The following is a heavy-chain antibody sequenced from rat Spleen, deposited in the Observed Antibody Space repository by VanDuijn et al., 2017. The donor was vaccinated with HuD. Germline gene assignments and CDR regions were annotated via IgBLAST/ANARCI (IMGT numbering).Heavy chain of an antibody. CDR1: GFTFSHYD. J-gene: IGHJ2*01. Sequence: EVQLVESGGGLVQPGRSMKLSCAASGFTFSHYDMAWVRQAPTKGLEWVAYISAGGDSTYCRDSVKGRFTISRDNAKSTLYLQMDSLRSEDTATYYCVRHGYTRYYFDYWGQGVMVTVSS. V-gene: IGHV5-25*01. CDR2: ISAGGDST. CDR3: VRHGYTRYYFDY. D-gene: IGHD1-12*03.